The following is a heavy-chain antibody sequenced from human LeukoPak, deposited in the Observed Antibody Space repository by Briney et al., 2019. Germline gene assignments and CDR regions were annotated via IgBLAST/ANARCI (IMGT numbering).Heavy chain of an antibody. CDR1: GFTFSSYA. CDR3: ARDEALSY. V-gene: IGHV3-30*04. J-gene: IGHJ4*02. CDR2: ISYDGSNK. Sequence: PGGSLRLSCAASGFTFSSYAMHWVRQAPGKGLEWVAVISYDGSNKYYADSVKGRFTISRGNSKNTLYLQMNSLRAEDTAVYYCARDEALSYWGQGTLVTVSS.